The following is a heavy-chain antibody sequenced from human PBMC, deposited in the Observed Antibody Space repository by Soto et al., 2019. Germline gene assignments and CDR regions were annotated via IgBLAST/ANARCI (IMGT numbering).Heavy chain of an antibody. V-gene: IGHV4-34*01. D-gene: IGHD3-9*01. Sequence: SETLSLTCAVYGGSFSGYYWSWIRQPPGKGLEWIGEINHSGSTNYNPSLKSRVTISVDTSKNQFSLKLSSVTAADTSVYYCARTVLGPDLLADSFVDYYYYMDVWGQGTTVTVSS. J-gene: IGHJ6*03. CDR1: GGSFSGYY. CDR2: INHSGST. CDR3: ARTVLGPDLLADSFVDYYYYMDV.